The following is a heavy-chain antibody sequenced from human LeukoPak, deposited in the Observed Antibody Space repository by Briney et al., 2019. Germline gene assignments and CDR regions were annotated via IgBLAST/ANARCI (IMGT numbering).Heavy chain of an antibody. V-gene: IGHV5-51*01. Sequence: GESLKISCKGSGYNFSSYWIAWVRQMPGKGLEWMGIIYPGDSDTRYSPSFQGQVTISADKSTSTAYLQWSSLKASDTAMYFCGRPGLGAVDYWGQGTLVTVSS. CDR2: IYPGDSDT. D-gene: IGHD1-26*01. CDR3: GRPGLGAVDY. CDR1: GYNFSSYW. J-gene: IGHJ4*02.